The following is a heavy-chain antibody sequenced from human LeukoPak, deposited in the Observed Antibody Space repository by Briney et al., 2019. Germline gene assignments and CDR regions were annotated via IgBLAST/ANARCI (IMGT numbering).Heavy chain of an antibody. CDR2: IYYSRST. J-gene: IGHJ5*02. CDR1: GGSISSYY. Sequence: PSETLSLTCTVSGGSISSYYWSWIRQPPGKGLEWIGYIYYSRSTNYSPSLKSRVTISVDTSKNQFSLKLSSVTAADTAVYYCARGVATISPWFDPWGQGTLVTVSS. V-gene: IGHV4-59*01. D-gene: IGHD5-24*01. CDR3: ARGVATISPWFDP.